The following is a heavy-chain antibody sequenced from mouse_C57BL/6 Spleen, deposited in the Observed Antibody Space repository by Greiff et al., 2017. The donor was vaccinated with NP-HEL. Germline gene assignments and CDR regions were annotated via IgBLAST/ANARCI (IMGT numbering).Heavy chain of an antibody. J-gene: IGHJ3*01. CDR1: GYTFTSYG. CDR3: ARRDYGSSSHFAY. CDR2: IYPRRGNT. D-gene: IGHD1-1*01. Sequence: VKLMESGAELARPGASVKLSCKASGYTFTSYGISWVKQRTGQGLEWIGEIYPRRGNTYYNEKFKGKATLTADKSSSTAYMELRSLTSEDSAVYFCARRDYGSSSHFAYWGQGTLVTVSA. V-gene: IGHV1-81*01.